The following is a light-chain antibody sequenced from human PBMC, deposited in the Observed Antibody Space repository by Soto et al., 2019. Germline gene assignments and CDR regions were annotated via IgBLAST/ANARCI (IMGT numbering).Light chain of an antibody. V-gene: IGLV2-8*01. J-gene: IGLJ2*01. CDR3: SSYAGSPVV. CDR1: SSDVGGYNY. CDR2: EVS. Sequence: QSALTQPPSASGSPGQSVTISCTGTSSDVGGYNYVSWYQQHPGKAPKLMIYEVSKRPSGVPDRFSGSKSGNTASLTVSGLQAEEEADYYCSSYAGSPVVFGGGTKLPVL.